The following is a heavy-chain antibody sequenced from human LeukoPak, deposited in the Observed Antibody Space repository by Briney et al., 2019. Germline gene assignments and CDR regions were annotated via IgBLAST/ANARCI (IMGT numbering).Heavy chain of an antibody. V-gene: IGHV4-30-4*08. D-gene: IGHD5-24*01. Sequence: SETLSLTCTVSGGSISVGTYYWSWIRQPPGKGLEWIGYIYYSGSTYYNPSLKSRVSISVDTSKNQFSLKLSSVTAADTAVFYCARDRDGYNLDAFDIWGQGTMVTASS. CDR1: GGSISVGTYY. CDR2: IYYSGST. CDR3: ARDRDGYNLDAFDI. J-gene: IGHJ3*02.